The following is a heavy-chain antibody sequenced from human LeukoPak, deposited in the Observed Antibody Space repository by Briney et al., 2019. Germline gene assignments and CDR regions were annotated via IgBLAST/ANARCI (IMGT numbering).Heavy chain of an antibody. CDR3: ARDWFTRLGELSPDRAFDY. CDR1: GSTFDDYG. CDR2: INWNGGST. J-gene: IGHJ4*02. D-gene: IGHD3-16*02. Sequence: GGSLRLSCAASGSTFDDYGMSWVRQAPGKGLEWVSGINWNGGSTGYVDSVKGRFTISRDNAKNSLYLQMNSLRAEDTALYYCARDWFTRLGELSPDRAFDYWGQGTLVTVSS. V-gene: IGHV3-20*04.